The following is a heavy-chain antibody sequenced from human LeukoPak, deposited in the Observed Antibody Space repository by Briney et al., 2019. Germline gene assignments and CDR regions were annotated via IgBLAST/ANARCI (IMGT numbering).Heavy chain of an antibody. J-gene: IGHJ6*02. CDR3: ARILLGRGLIVRGSGYYYGMDV. Sequence: ASVKVSCKASGYTFTSYAMHWVRQAPGRRLEWMGWINAGNGNTKYSQKFQGRVTITRDTSASTAYMELSSLRSEDTAVYYCARILLGRGLIVRGSGYYYGMDVWGQGTTVTVSS. D-gene: IGHD2/OR15-2a*01. CDR2: INAGNGNT. V-gene: IGHV1-3*01. CDR1: GYTFTSYA.